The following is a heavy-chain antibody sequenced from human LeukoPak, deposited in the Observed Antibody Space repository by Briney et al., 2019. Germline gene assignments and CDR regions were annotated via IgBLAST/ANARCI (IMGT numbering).Heavy chain of an antibody. CDR2: IYSDGIT. J-gene: IGHJ6*02. D-gene: IGHD1-26*01. CDR1: GFTVTSNY. V-gene: IGHV3-53*01. CDR3: AIALIVVATRPAQSNYYYHYGMDV. Sequence: GGSLRLSCAASGFTVTSNYMTWVRQAPGKGLEWVSVIYSDGITYYADSVKGRFTISRDNSKNTLYLQMNSLRVEDTAVYYCAIALIVVATRPAQSNYYYHYGMDVWGQGTTVTVSS.